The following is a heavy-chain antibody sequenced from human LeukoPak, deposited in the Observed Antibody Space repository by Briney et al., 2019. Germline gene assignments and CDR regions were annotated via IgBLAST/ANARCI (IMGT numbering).Heavy chain of an antibody. CDR2: TSSSGATT. CDR3: PKDRPNCYGTNGQYYRRDSDC. V-gene: IGHV3-23*01. D-gene: IGHD2-8*01. CDR1: GFTFSSYA. Sequence: PGGSLRLSCVASGFTFSSYAMSWVRQAAGKGLEWVSSTSSSGATTYYADSVKGRFTISRDNSRNTLYLQMNSLRAEDTAVYYCPKDRPNCYGTNGQYYRRDSDCWGQGTLVTVSS. J-gene: IGHJ4*02.